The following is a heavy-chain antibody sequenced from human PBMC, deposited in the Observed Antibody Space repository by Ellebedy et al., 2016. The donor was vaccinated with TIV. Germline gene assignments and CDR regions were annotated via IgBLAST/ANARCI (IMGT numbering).Heavy chain of an antibody. J-gene: IGHJ5*02. V-gene: IGHV4-39*07. CDR2: IYYSGST. CDR3: AGYSSGWYDWFDP. D-gene: IGHD6-19*01. CDR1: GGSISSYY. Sequence: SETLSLTCTVSGGSISSYYWGWIRQPPGKGLEWIGTIYYSGSTYDNPSLKSRVTISVDTSKNQFSLKLSSVTAADTAVYYCAGYSSGWYDWFDPWGQGTLVTVSS.